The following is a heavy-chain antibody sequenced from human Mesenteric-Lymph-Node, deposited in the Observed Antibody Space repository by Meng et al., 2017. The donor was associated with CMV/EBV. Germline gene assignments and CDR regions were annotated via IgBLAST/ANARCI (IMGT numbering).Heavy chain of an antibody. J-gene: IGHJ4*02. V-gene: IGHV4-61*01. CDR1: GGSVSSGSYY. D-gene: IGHD6-13*01. CDR2: IYYPGTT. CDR3: ARSSIAAEGLDY. Sequence: CSVSGGSVSSGSYYWSWIRQPPGKGLEWIASIYYPGTTTHNPSLKSRVTMSVDTSKNQFSLKLSSVTAADTAVYYCARSSIAAEGLDYWGQGALVTVS.